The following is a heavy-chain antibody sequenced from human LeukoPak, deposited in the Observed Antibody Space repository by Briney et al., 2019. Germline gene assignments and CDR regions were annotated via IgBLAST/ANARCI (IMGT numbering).Heavy chain of an antibody. D-gene: IGHD3-22*01. V-gene: IGHV4-34*01. CDR1: GGSISSYY. CDR2: INHSGST. Sequence: PSETLSLTCTVSGGSISSYYWSWIRQPPGKGLEWIGEINHSGSTNYNPSLKSRVTISVDTSKNQFSLKLSSVTAADTAVYYCARGRKDYYDSSGYYGYYYYYGMDVWGQGTTVTVSS. CDR3: ARGRKDYYDSSGYYGYYYYYGMDV. J-gene: IGHJ6*02.